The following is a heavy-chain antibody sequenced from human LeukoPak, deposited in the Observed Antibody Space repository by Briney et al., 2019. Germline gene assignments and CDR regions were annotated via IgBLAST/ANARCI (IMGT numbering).Heavy chain of an antibody. J-gene: IGHJ4*02. D-gene: IGHD3-16*02. V-gene: IGHV1-18*01. CDR2: ISAYNGNT. CDR1: GYTFTSYG. CDR3: ARSLGGITFGGVIVPFDY. Sequence: ASVKVSCKASGYTFTSYGISWVRQAPGQELEWMGWISAYNGNTNYAQKLQGRVTMTTDTSTSTAYMELRSLRSDDTAVYYCARSLGGITFGGVIVPFDYWGQGTLVTVSS.